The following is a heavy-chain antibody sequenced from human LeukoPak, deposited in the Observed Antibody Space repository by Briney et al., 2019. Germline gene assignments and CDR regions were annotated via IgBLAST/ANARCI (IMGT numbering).Heavy chain of an antibody. CDR3: ARENSRGRFDY. CDR1: GDSVSSNSAA. J-gene: IGHJ4*02. Sequence: SQTLSLTCGISGDSVSSNSAAWNWIRQSASRGLEWLGRTYYRSKWYNNYAVSVKSRITINPDSSKNQISLQLNSVTPEDTAMYYCARENSRGRFDYWGQGTLVTVSS. V-gene: IGHV6-1*01. CDR2: TYYRSKWYN. D-gene: IGHD6-19*01.